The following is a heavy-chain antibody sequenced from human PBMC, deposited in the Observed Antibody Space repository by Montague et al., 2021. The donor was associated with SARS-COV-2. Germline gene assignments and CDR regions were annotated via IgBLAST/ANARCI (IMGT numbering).Heavy chain of an antibody. D-gene: IGHD2-15*01. CDR2: ISTDVNKK. CDR3: AKDQGIGYSDFDY. V-gene: IGHV3-30*04. Sequence: FLRLSCAASGFTFSSYAMHWVRQAPGKGLEWVAVISTDVNKKYYADSVKGRSTISRDTSKNTLSLQLNGLRVEDAALYYCAKDQGIGYSDFDYWGQGTLVTVSS. J-gene: IGHJ4*02. CDR1: GFTFSSYA.